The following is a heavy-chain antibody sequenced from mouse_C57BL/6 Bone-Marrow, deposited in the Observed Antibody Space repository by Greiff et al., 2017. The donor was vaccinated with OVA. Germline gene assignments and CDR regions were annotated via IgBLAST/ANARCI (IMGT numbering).Heavy chain of an antibody. CDR3: ARENYYGSSLAY. V-gene: IGHV1-63*01. CDR1: GYTFTNYW. D-gene: IGHD1-1*01. CDR2: IYPGGGYT. J-gene: IGHJ3*01. Sequence: QVQLQQSGAELVRPGTSVKMSCKASGYTFTNYWIGWAKQRPGHGLEWIGDIYPGGGYTNYNEKFKGKATLTADKSSSTAYMQFSSLTSEDSAIYYCARENYYGSSLAYWGQGTLVTVSA.